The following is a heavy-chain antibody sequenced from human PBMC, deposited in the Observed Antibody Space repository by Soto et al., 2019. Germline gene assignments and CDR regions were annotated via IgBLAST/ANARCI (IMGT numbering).Heavy chain of an antibody. D-gene: IGHD2-15*01. V-gene: IGHV1-24*01. J-gene: IGHJ6*02. CDR3: ATVVAWMSVYYHRLDG. CDR1: GHTLTELA. Sequence: QVQLIQSGAEVKKPGASVKVSCKVSGHTLTELAMHWVRQAPGKGPEWMGGFDPEDGETIYAQKFQGRVTMTEDTSTDTAYMELRSLTSEDTAVYYCATVVAWMSVYYHRLDGWGQGTTVIVSS. CDR2: FDPEDGET.